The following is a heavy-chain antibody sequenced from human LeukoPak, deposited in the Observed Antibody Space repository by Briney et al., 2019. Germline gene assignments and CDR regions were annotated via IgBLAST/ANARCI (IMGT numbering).Heavy chain of an antibody. CDR2: INHSGST. V-gene: IGHV4-34*01. CDR1: GGSFSGYY. Sequence: SETLSLTCAVYGGSFSGYYWSWIRQPPGKGLEWIGEINHSGSTNYNPSLKSRVTISVDTSKNQFSLKLSSVTAADTAVYYCARQRQKAAESWYFDYWGQGTLVTVSS. D-gene: IGHD6-13*01. J-gene: IGHJ4*02. CDR3: ARQRQKAAESWYFDY.